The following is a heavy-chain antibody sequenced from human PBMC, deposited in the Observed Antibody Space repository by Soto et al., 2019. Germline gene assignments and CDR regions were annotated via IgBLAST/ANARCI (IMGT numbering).Heavy chain of an antibody. CDR2: INAGNGNT. CDR1: GYTLTRYS. V-gene: IGHV1-3*01. Sequence: VKVSCKASGYTLTRYSIHWVRQAPGQRLEWMGWINAGNGNTKFSQKFQGRVTITRDTSASTAYMELRSLRSDDTAVYYCARGGGYDPFDYWGQGTLVTVSS. J-gene: IGHJ4*02. D-gene: IGHD5-12*01. CDR3: ARGGGYDPFDY.